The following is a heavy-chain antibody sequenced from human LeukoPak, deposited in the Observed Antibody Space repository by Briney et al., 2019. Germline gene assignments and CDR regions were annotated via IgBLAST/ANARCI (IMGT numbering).Heavy chain of an antibody. CDR2: IYTGGTT. CDR1: GFTFSNAW. V-gene: IGHV3-66*01. CDR3: ARDSSSYYFDY. J-gene: IGHJ4*02. D-gene: IGHD6-6*01. Sequence: GGSLRLSCAASGFTFSNAWMNWVRQAPGKGLEWVSIIYTGGTTHYADSLKDRFLIFRDDSINTLYLQMNSLRAEDTAVYYCARDSSSYYFDYWGQGTLVTVSS.